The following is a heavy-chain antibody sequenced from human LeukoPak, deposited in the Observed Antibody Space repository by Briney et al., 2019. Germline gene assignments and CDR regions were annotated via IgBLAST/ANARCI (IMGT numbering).Heavy chain of an antibody. CDR1: GFTFSSYA. CDR2: ISGSGGST. CDR3: TTIVVVAPSFDP. J-gene: IGHJ5*02. V-gene: IGHV3-23*01. D-gene: IGHD2-15*01. Sequence: PGGSLRLSCATSGFTFSSYAMSWVRQAPGKGLEWVSAISGSGGSTYYADSVKGRFTISRDNSKNTLYLQMNSLRAEDTAVYYCTTIVVVAPSFDPWGQGTLVTVSS.